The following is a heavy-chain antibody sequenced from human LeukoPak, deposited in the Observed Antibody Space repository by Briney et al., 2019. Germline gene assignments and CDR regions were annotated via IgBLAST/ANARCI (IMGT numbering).Heavy chain of an antibody. J-gene: IGHJ6*03. CDR1: GFTFSSYS. D-gene: IGHD3-10*01. CDR3: ARFGGNYYYYYMDV. V-gene: IGHV3-48*01. CDR2: ISSSSSTI. Sequence: GGSLRLSCAASGFTFSSYSMNWVRQAPWKGLEWVSYISSSSSTIYYADSVKGRFTISRDNAKNSLYLQMSSLRAEDTAVYYCARFGGNYYYYYMDVWGKGTTVTVSS.